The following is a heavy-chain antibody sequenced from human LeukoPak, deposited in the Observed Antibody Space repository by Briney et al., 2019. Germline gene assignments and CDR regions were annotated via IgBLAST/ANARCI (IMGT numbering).Heavy chain of an antibody. V-gene: IGHV4-34*01. CDR2: INHSGST. Sequence: PSETLSLTCAVYGGSFSGYYWSWIRQPPGKGLGWIGEINHSGSTNYNPSLKSRVTISVDTSKNQFSLKLSSVTAADTAVYYCARGRRYYFDYWGQGTLVTVSS. D-gene: IGHD1-14*01. CDR1: GGSFSGYY. J-gene: IGHJ4*02. CDR3: ARGRRYYFDY.